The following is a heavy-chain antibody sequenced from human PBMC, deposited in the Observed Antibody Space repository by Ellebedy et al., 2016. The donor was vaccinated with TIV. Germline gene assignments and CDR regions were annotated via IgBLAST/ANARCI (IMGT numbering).Heavy chain of an antibody. V-gene: IGHV1-58*01. CDR2: IVVGSGNT. D-gene: IGHD6-19*01. CDR1: GFTFTSSA. CDR3: ARAVAATIWYWYFDL. J-gene: IGHJ2*01. Sequence: SVKVSXXASGFTFTSSAVQWVRQARGQRLEWIGWIVVGSGNTNYAQKFQERVTITRDMSTSTAYMELSSLRSEDTAVYYCARAVAATIWYWYFDLWGRGTLVTVSS.